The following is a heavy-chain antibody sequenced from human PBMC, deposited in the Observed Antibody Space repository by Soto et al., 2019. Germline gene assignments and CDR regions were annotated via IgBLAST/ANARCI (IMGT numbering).Heavy chain of an antibody. Sequence: QAGGSLRLSCVASGYPFGDYAMRWVRQAPGKGLEWVSAIGPTEAHAPAYAASVKGRFTISRDNSRNILYLQMTNLRAEDTGVYCCAKDAIPYNGRDDAFDLWGQGTMVTVSS. CDR2: IGPTEAHAP. J-gene: IGHJ3*01. V-gene: IGHV3-23*01. CDR1: GYPFGDYA. CDR3: AKDAIPYNGRDDAFDL. D-gene: IGHD2-2*02.